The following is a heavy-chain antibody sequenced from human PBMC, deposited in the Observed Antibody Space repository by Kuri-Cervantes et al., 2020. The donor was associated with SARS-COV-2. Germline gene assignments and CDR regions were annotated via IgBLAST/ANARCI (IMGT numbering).Heavy chain of an antibody. Sequence: GESLKISCAASGFTFGNYAMHWVRQAPGKGLEWVAIISYDGTTLYQNSVKGRFTISRDNSRNTVYLQMNSLRREDTAVYYCAKDPQLGDAFDIWGQGTMVTVSS. CDR3: AKDPQLGDAFDI. D-gene: IGHD6-6*01. CDR1: GFTFGNYA. J-gene: IGHJ3*02. V-gene: IGHV3-30*04. CDR2: ISYDGTTL.